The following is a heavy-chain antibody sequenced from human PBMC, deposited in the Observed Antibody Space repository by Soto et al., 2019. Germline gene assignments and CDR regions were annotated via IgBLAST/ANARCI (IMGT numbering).Heavy chain of an antibody. V-gene: IGHV3-21*01. J-gene: IGHJ4*02. CDR3: TRRGGYSYDFDY. CDR1: GFTFSSYS. Sequence: EVQLVESGGGLVKPGGSLRLSCAASGFTFSSYSMNWVRQAPGKGLEWVSSITSSTSYIYYEGSVKGRFTSSRDNAKNSLYLQMNSLRAEDTAVYYCTRRGGYSYDFDYWGQGTLVTVSS. D-gene: IGHD5-18*01. CDR2: ITSSTSYI.